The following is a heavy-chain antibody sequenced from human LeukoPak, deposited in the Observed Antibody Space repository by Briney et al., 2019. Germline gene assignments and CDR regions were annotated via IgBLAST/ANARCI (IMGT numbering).Heavy chain of an antibody. CDR1: GDSVSSNSAA. CDR2: TYYRSKWYN. D-gene: IGHD3-3*01. CDR3: ARDKRGDFWSGYPSYYMDV. V-gene: IGHV6-1*01. Sequence: SQTLSLTCAISGDSVSSNSAAWNWIRQSPSRGLEWLGRTYYRSKWYNDYAVSVKSRITINPDTSKNQFSLQLNSVTPEDTAVYCCARDKRGDFWSGYPSYYMDVWAKGPRSPSP. J-gene: IGHJ6*03.